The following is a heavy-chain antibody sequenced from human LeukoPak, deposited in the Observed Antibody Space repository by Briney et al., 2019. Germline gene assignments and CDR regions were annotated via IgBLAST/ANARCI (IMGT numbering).Heavy chain of an antibody. D-gene: IGHD6-19*01. V-gene: IGHV6-1*01. CDR2: TYYRSKWYN. J-gene: IGHJ4*02. CDR1: GDSVSINSAA. Sequence: SQTLSLTCAISGDSVSINSAAWNSVRQSPSRGLEWLGRTYYRSKWYNDYAVSVKSQITINPDTSKNQISLQLNSVTPEDTAVYYCARAGYSSGWYDYWGQGTLVTVSS. CDR3: ARAGYSSGWYDY.